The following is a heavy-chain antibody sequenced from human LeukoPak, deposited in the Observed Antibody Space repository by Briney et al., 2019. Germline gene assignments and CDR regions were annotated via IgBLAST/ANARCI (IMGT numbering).Heavy chain of an antibody. Sequence: PGGSLRLSCSTSGFTFGDYAMSWFRQAPGKRLEWVGFIRSKGDGGATAYAASVKGRFTISRDDSNSIAYLQMNSLKIEDTAVYYCVRDRPIDYWGQGTLVTVSS. V-gene: IGHV3-49*03. J-gene: IGHJ4*02. CDR2: IRSKGDGGAT. CDR3: VRDRPIDY. CDR1: GFTFGDYA.